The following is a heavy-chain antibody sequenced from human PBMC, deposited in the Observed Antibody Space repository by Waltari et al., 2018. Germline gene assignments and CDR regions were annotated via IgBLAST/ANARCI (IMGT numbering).Heavy chain of an antibody. CDR2: ISGSGGRT. CDR3: AKDVITWDDAFDI. CDR1: GFTFSSYA. J-gene: IGHJ3*02. Sequence: EVQLLESGGGWVQPGGSLRVSCAASGFTFSSYAMSWVRQAPGKGLEWVSAISGSGGRTYYADSVKGRFTISRDNSKNTLYLQMNSLRAEDTAVYYCAKDVITWDDAFDIWGQGTMVTVSS. V-gene: IGHV3-23*01. D-gene: IGHD7-27*01.